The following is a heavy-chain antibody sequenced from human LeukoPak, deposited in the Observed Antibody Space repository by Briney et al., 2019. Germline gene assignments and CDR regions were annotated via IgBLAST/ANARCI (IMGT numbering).Heavy chain of an antibody. CDR1: GGSISSYY. CDR3: ARRYSSGWYYFDY. CDR2: IYYSGST. V-gene: IGHV4-59*08. D-gene: IGHD6-19*01. J-gene: IGHJ4*02. Sequence: SETLSLTCTVSGGSISSYYWSWIRQPPGKGLEWIGYIYYSGSTNYNPSLKSRVTISVDTSKNQFSLKLSSVTAADTAVYYCARRYSSGWYYFDYWGQGTLVTVSS.